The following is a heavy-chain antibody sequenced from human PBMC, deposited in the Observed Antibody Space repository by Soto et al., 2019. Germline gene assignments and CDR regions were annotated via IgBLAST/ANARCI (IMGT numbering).Heavy chain of an antibody. CDR1: GFSFSNVW. CDR3: AKHPQGNWFDA. J-gene: IGHJ5*02. V-gene: IGHV3-15*07. CDR2: IKSKTDGGTT. Sequence: EVQLVESGGGLVKPGGSLRLSCAASGFSFSNVWMNWVRQAPGKGLEWVGRIKSKTDGGTTEYTAPVEGRFTISRDDSKNTLYLEMNSLKTEDTAVYFCAKHPQGNWFDAWGQGTLVTVDS.